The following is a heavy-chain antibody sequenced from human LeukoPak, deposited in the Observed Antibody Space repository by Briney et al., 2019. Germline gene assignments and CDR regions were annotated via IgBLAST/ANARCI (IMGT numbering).Heavy chain of an antibody. J-gene: IGHJ3*01. D-gene: IGHD3-16*01. CDR2: IRRKRQSYST. CDR3: SRDGGASDESAFDF. CDR1: GFAFSDYI. V-gene: IGHV3-72*01. Sequence: GGSLRLSCEASGFAFSDYILDWVRQAPGKGLEWVGRIRRKRQSYSTEYAASVKGRFTISRDDSKNSLFLDMNSLKTEDTAVYHCSRDGGASDESAFDFWGRGTMVTVSS.